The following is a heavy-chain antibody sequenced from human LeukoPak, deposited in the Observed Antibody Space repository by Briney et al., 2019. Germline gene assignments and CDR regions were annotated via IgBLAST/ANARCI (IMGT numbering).Heavy chain of an antibody. J-gene: IGHJ4*02. V-gene: IGHV3-30-3*01. CDR3: ARDESSSWYAYY. Sequence: PGRSLRLSCAASGFTFSSYAMHWVRQAPGKGLEWVAVISYDGSNKYYADSVKGRFTISRDNAKNSLYLQMNSLRAEDTAVYYCARDESSSWYAYYWGQGTLVTVSS. CDR1: GFTFSSYA. D-gene: IGHD6-13*01. CDR2: ISYDGSNK.